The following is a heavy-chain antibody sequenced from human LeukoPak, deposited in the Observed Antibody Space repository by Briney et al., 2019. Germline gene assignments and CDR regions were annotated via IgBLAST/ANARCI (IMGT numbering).Heavy chain of an antibody. CDR3: AREGGRRRAAAGVY. V-gene: IGHV3-30-3*01. D-gene: IGHD6-13*01. Sequence: PGRSLRLSCAASGFTFSSYAMHWVRQAPGKGLEWVAVISYDGSNKYYADSVKGRFTISRDNSKNTLYLQMNSLRAEDTAVYYCAREGGRRRAAAGVYWGQGTLVTVSS. J-gene: IGHJ4*02. CDR2: ISYDGSNK. CDR1: GFTFSSYA.